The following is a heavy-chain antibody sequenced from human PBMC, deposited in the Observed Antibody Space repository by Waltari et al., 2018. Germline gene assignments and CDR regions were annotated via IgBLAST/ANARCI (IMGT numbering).Heavy chain of an antibody. CDR1: GDSVPSYSSA. CDR2: TYFRSKWSD. D-gene: IGHD2-15*01. CDR3: ARGVVANTYYFDY. V-gene: IGHV6-1*01. Sequence: QVLLQQSGPGLVRPSQTLPLTCSISGDSVPSYSSAWNWVRQSPSRGLEWLGRTYFRSKWSDDYAVSVRGRITINPDTSKNQFSLHLNSVTPEDTAVYYCARGVVANTYYFDYWGQGILVTVSS. J-gene: IGHJ4*02.